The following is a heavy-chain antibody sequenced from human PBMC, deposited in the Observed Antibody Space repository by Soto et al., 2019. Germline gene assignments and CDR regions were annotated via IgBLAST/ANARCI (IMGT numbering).Heavy chain of an antibody. J-gene: IGHJ6*02. V-gene: IGHV3-15*01. D-gene: IGHD5-12*01. Sequence: PGGSLRLSCAASGFTFSNAWMSWVRQAPGKGLEWVGRIKSKTDGGTTDYAAPVKGRFTISRDDSKNTLYLQMISLKTVDTAVYYCAADLPVATPYYYFGMDVWGHGTTVTVSS. CDR3: AADLPVATPYYYFGMDV. CDR2: IKSKTDGGTT. CDR1: GFTFSNAW.